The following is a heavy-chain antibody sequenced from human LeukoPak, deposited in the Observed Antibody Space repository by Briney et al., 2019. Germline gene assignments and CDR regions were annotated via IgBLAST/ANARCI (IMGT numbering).Heavy chain of an antibody. CDR1: GYTFTSYY. V-gene: IGHV1-46*01. CDR2: INPSGGST. CDR3: ARDRRANLNWFDP. Sequence: ASVKVSCKASGYTFTSYYMRWVRQAPGQGLEWMGVINPSGGSTSYAQKFQGRVTMTRDTSTSTVYMELSSLRSEDTAVYYCARDRRANLNWFDPWGQGTLVTVSS. D-gene: IGHD1-26*01. J-gene: IGHJ5*02.